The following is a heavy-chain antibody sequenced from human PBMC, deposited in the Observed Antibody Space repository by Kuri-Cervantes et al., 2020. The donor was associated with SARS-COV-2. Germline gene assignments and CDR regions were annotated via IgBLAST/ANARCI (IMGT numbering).Heavy chain of an antibody. V-gene: IGHV3-11*01. D-gene: IGHD2-2*01. CDR2: ISSSGSTI. Sequence: GGSLRLSCAASGFTFSDYYMSWIRQAPGKGLEWVSYISSSGSTIYYADSVKGRFTISRDNAKNSLYLQMNSLRAEDTAVYYCARGSHRIDNVVVPADLDYWGQGTLVTVSS. CDR1: GFTFSDYY. CDR3: ARGSHRIDNVVVPADLDY. J-gene: IGHJ4*02.